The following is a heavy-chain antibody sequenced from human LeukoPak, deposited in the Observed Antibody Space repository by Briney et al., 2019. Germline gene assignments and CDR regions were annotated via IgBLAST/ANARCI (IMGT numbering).Heavy chain of an antibody. J-gene: IGHJ4*02. CDR3: ARLYYDSSGSIDY. CDR2: IYHSGST. V-gene: IGHV4-38-2*01. Sequence: SETLSLTCAVFVYSFTRVYSWAGIGRPQGKGWGGIGSIYHSGSTYYNPSLKSRVTISVDTSKNQFSLKLSSVTAADTAVYYCARLYYDSSGSIDYWGQGTLVTVSS. CDR1: VYSFTRVYS. D-gene: IGHD3-22*01.